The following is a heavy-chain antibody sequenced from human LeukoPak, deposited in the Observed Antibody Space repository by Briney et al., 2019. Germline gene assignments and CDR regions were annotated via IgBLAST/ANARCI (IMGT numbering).Heavy chain of an antibody. D-gene: IGHD1-26*01. CDR2: IRYDGSNE. CDR3: AKDFYSGSSP. Sequence: GGSLRLSCAASGFTFSSYGMHWVRQAPGKGLEWVAFIRYDGSNEYYADSVKGRFTISRDNSKNTLFLQMNSLRTEDTAVYYCAKDFYSGSSPWGQGTLVTVSS. CDR1: GFTFSSYG. J-gene: IGHJ5*02. V-gene: IGHV3-30*02.